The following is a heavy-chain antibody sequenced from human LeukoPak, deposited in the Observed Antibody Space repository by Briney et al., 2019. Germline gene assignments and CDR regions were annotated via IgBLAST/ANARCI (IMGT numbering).Heavy chain of an antibody. CDR2: IYYSGST. J-gene: IGHJ4*02. CDR3: ARGIAAAGTDFDY. V-gene: IGHV4-59*01. Sequence: SETLSLTCTVSGGSISSYYWSWIRQPPGKGLEWIGYIYYSGSTNYNPSLKSRVTISVDTPKNQFSLKLSSVTAADTAVYYCARGIAAAGTDFDYWGQGTLVTVSS. CDR1: GGSISSYY. D-gene: IGHD6-13*01.